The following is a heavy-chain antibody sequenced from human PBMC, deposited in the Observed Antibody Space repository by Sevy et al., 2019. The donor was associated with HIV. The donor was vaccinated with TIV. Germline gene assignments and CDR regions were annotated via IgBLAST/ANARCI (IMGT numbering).Heavy chain of an antibody. D-gene: IGHD3-3*01. Sequence: GGSLRLSCAASGFTFSSYGMHWVRQAPGKGLEWVAVISYDGSNKYYADSVKGRFTISRDNSKNTLYLQMTSLRAEDTAVYYCAKDPLDFWSGYYMDDYFDYWGQGTLVTVSS. J-gene: IGHJ4*02. CDR2: ISYDGSNK. CDR1: GFTFSSYG. V-gene: IGHV3-30*18. CDR3: AKDPLDFWSGYYMDDYFDY.